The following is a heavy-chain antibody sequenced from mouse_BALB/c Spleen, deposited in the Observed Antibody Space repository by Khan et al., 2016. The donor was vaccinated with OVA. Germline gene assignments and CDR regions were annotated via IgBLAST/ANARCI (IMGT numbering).Heavy chain of an antibody. D-gene: IGHD1-1*01. V-gene: IGHV1-7*01. CDR1: GYTFTSYW. Sequence: QVQLQQSGAELAKPGASVKMSCKASGYTFTSYWMHWVKQRPGQGLEWIGYINPSTGYTEYNQKFKDKATLTADKSSSTAYMQLSSLTSEDSAFYYCANHGSSSAWFAFWGQGTLVTVSA. CDR2: INPSTGYT. CDR3: ANHGSSSAWFAF. J-gene: IGHJ3*01.